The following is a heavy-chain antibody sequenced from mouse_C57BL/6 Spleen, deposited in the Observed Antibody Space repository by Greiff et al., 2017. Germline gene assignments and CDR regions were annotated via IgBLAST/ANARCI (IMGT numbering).Heavy chain of an antibody. J-gene: IGHJ3*01. D-gene: IGHD2-4*01. V-gene: IGHV1-55*01. Sequence: QVQLQQPGAELVKPGASVKMSCQSSGYTFTSSWITWVKQRPGQGLAWIGDIYPGSGSTNYNEKFKSKATLTVDTSASKAYRQLSSLTSEDSAVYYCARKTRIRGALAYWGQGTLVTVSA. CDR3: ARKTRIRGALAY. CDR2: IYPGSGST. CDR1: GYTFTSSW.